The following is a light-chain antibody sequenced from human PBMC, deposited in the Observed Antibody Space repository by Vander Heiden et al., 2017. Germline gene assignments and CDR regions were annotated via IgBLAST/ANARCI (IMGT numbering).Light chain of an antibody. CDR2: GAS. CDR3: QQYGSSPLT. J-gene: IGKJ4*01. Sequence: EIVLTQSPGTLSLSPGERATLSGRATQSVSSSYLAWYQQKPGRAPRLLIYGASSRATGIPDRFSGSGSGTDFTLTNSRLEPEDFAAYYCQQYGSSPLTFGGGTKVEIK. V-gene: IGKV3-20*01. CDR1: QSVSSSY.